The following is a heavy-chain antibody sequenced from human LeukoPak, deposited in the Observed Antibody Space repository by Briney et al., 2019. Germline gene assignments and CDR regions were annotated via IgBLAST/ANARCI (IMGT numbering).Heavy chain of an antibody. V-gene: IGHV1-2*02. Sequence: AASVKVSCKASGYTFTGYYMHWVRQAPGQGLEWMGWINPNSGGTNYAQKFQGRVTMTRDTSISTAYMELSRLRSDDTAVYYCARETVESPGIAVAGYYWGQGTLVTVSS. CDR3: ARETVESPGIAVAGYY. J-gene: IGHJ4*02. CDR1: GYTFTGYY. D-gene: IGHD6-19*01. CDR2: INPNSGGT.